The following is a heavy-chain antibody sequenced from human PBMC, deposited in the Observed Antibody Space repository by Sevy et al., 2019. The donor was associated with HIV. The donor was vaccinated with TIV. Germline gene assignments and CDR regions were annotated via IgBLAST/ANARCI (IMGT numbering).Heavy chain of an antibody. Sequence: SETLSLTCAVSGGSIRSYYWSWIRQSPGMGLEWIGYIDYSGSTNYNPSLKSRVSMSIDTSTNRFSLKLSSVTAADTALYYCGGLDYHYYHAMDVWGQGTTVTVSS. D-gene: IGHD3-10*01. J-gene: IGHJ6*02. CDR2: IDYSGST. V-gene: IGHV4-59*03. CDR3: GGLDYHYYHAMDV. CDR1: GGSIRSYY.